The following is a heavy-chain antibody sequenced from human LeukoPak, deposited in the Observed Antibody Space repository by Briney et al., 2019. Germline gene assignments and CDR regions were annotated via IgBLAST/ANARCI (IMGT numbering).Heavy chain of an antibody. CDR1: GFTFKKYW. CDR3: ARETPRRGETRDGYR. Sequence: GSLRLSCAASGFTFKKYWMNWVRQVPGKGLECLANIKEDGSETYYADSVKGRFTISRDNPKNLLFLQINSLRVEDTAAYYCARETPRRGETRDGYRWGQGTLVTVSS. CDR2: IKEDGSET. D-gene: IGHD5-24*01. V-gene: IGHV3-7*01. J-gene: IGHJ4*02.